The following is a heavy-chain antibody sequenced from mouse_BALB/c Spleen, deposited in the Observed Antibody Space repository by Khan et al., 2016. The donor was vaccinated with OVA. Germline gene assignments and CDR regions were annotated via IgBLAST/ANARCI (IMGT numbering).Heavy chain of an antibody. CDR3: ARFYDPDYALDY. Sequence: QVQLKESGPGLVALSQSLSITCTVSGFSLTSYGVNWVRQPPGKGLEWLGVILAGGSTNYNLALMCRLSISKDNSKSQDFLKMNSLQTDDTAMYYGARFYDPDYALDYWGQGTSVTVPS. CDR1: GFSLTSYG. CDR2: ILAGGST. D-gene: IGHD2-3*01. J-gene: IGHJ4*01. V-gene: IGHV2-9*02.